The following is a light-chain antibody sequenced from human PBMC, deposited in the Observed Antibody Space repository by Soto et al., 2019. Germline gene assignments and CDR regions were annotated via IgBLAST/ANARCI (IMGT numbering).Light chain of an antibody. CDR1: QSISSW. CDR3: HSRA. CDR2: DAS. Sequence: DIQMTQSPSTRSASVGDRVTITCRASQSISSWLAWYQQNPGKAPKLLIYDASSLESGVPSRFSGSGSGTEFTLTISSLQPDDFATYFCHSRAFGQGTRLEIK. J-gene: IGKJ5*01. V-gene: IGKV1-5*01.